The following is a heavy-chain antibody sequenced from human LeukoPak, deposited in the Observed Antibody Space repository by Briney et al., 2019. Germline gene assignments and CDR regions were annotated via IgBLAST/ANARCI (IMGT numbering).Heavy chain of an antibody. CDR1: GGSISSGNYY. CDR3: ARAEQYGDYVEADFDY. Sequence: SETLSLTCTVSGGSISSGNYYWNWIRQPAGKGLEWIGRIYSSGTTNYNPTLKSRVTISVDTSKNQFSLKLSSVTAADTAVYYCARAEQYGDYVEADFDYWGQGTLSPSPQ. J-gene: IGHJ4*02. D-gene: IGHD4-17*01. V-gene: IGHV4-61*02. CDR2: IYSSGTT.